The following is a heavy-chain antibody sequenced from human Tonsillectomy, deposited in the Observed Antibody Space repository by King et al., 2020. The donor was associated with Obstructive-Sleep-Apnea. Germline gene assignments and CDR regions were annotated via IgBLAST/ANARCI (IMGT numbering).Heavy chain of an antibody. D-gene: IGHD6-13*01. Sequence: VQLQQWGAGLLKPSETLSLMCAVYGGSFSDYYWSWIRQPPGKGLEWIGEINHSGSTNYKPSLKSRVTMSVDTSQNQFSLKLSSVTAADTAVYYCARGSGAADVNWFDPWGQGTLVTVSA. J-gene: IGHJ5*02. CDR3: ARGSGAADVNWFDP. V-gene: IGHV4-34*01. CDR2: INHSGST. CDR1: GGSFSDYY.